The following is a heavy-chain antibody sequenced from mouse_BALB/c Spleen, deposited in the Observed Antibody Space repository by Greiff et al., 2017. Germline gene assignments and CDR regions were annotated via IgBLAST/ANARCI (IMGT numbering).Heavy chain of an antibody. V-gene: IGHV5-6*01. CDR1: GFTFSSYG. CDR3: ARQDEFDY. J-gene: IGHJ2*01. CDR2: ISSGGSYT. Sequence: EVKVVESGGDLVKPGGSLKLSCAASGFTFSSYGMSWVRQTPDKRLEWVATISSGGSYTYYPDSVKGRFTISRDNAKNTLYLQMSSLKSEDTAMYYCARQDEFDYWGQGTTLTVSS.